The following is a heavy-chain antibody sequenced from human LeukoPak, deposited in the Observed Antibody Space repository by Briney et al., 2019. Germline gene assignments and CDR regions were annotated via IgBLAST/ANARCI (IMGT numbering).Heavy chain of an antibody. CDR3: ARHIQIAFRVFRLGWIDP. CDR1: GDSISSSDYY. D-gene: IGHD3-3*02. J-gene: IGHJ5*02. Sequence: SETLSLTCTVSGDSISSSDYYWGWIRQPPGKGREWIGNIDYSGSADYNPWSADYNPSLQSRATIPADAPKTQISLKLRSVTVADTAVYYCARHIQIAFRVFRLGWIDPWGQGTLVTVSS. V-gene: IGHV4-39*01. CDR2: IDYSGSADYNPWSA.